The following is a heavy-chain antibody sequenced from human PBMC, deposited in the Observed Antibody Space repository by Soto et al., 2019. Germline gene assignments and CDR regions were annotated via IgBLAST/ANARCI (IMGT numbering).Heavy chain of an antibody. V-gene: IGHV4-31*03. CDR1: GGSISSGGYY. CDR3: ARYNWNSNKFDY. Sequence: PSETLSLTCTVSGGSISSGGYYWSWIRQHPGKGLEWIGYIYYSGSTYYNPSLKSRVTISVDTSKNQFSLKLSSVTAADTAVYYCARYNWNSNKFDYWGQGTLVTVSS. CDR2: IYYSGST. D-gene: IGHD1-7*01. J-gene: IGHJ4*02.